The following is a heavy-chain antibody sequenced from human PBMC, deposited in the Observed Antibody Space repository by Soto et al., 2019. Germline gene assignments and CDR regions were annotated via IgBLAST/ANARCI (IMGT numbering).Heavy chain of an antibody. D-gene: IGHD6-6*01. Sequence: GASVKVSCTASGGTFSSYAISWVRQAPGQGLEWMGIINPSGGSTSYAQKFQGRVTMTRDTSTSTVYMELSSLRSEDTAVYYCATLFSSSHVGVDYWGQGTLVTVSS. CDR3: ATLFSSSHVGVDY. CDR1: GGTFSSYA. CDR2: INPSGGST. V-gene: IGHV1-46*01. J-gene: IGHJ4*02.